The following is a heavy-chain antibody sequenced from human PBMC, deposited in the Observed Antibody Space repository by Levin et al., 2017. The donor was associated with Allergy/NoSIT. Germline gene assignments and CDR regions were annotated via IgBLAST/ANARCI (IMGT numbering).Heavy chain of an antibody. J-gene: IGHJ4*02. CDR3: AKDLFPAMVRGVIDY. Sequence: GESLKISCAASGFTFSRYGMHWVRQAPGKGLEWLTIISYDGSNKYYADSVEGRFTISRDNSKNTLYLQMNSLRTEDTAVYYCAKDLFPAMVRGVIDYWGQGILVTVSS. CDR1: GFTFSRYG. CDR2: ISYDGSNK. D-gene: IGHD3-10*01. V-gene: IGHV3-30*18.